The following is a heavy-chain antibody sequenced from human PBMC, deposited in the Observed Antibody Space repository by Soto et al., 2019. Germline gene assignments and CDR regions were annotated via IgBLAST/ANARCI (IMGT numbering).Heavy chain of an antibody. CDR3: ARAQYDSGWYPDYFDY. CDR2: INQDGSDK. D-gene: IGHD6-19*01. Sequence: SGGSLRLSCAASGFTFSSYWMSWVRQAPGKGLEWVANINQDGSDKYYVDSVKGRFTISRDNAKNSLYLQMSLGAEDTAVYYCARAQYDSGWYPDYFDYWGQGTLVTVSS. CDR1: GFTFSSYW. V-gene: IGHV3-7*03. J-gene: IGHJ4*02.